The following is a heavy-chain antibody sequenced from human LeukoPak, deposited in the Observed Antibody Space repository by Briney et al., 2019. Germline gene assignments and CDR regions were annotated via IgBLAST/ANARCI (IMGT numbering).Heavy chain of an antibody. J-gene: IGHJ6*03. Sequence: ASVKVSCKASGGTFSSYAISWVRQAPGQGLEWMGGIIPISGTANYAQKFQGRVTITTDESTSTAYMELSSLRSEDTAVYYCARNTRTGTGDYYYYYMDVWGKGTTVTVSS. CDR1: GGTFSSYA. D-gene: IGHD1-7*01. V-gene: IGHV1-69*05. CDR2: IIPISGTA. CDR3: ARNTRTGTGDYYYYYMDV.